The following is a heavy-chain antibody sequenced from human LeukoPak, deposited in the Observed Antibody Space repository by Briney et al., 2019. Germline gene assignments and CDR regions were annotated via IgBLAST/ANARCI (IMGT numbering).Heavy chain of an antibody. CDR2: IYSGGST. J-gene: IGHJ3*02. CDR1: GFTVSSNY. D-gene: IGHD3-10*01. CDR3: ARGYSMVRGSSSRHDAFDI. Sequence: GALRLSCAASGFTVSSNYMSWVRPAPGKGLEWVSVIYSGGSTYYADSVKGRFTISRDNSKNTLYLQMNSLRAEDTAVYYCARGYSMVRGSSSRHDAFDIWGQGTMVTVSS. V-gene: IGHV3-53*01.